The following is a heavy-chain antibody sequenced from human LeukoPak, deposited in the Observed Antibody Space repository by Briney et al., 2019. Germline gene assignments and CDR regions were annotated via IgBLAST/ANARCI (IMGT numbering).Heavy chain of an antibody. V-gene: IGHV3-49*04. CDR1: GFTFGDYA. CDR2: IRSKAYGGTA. J-gene: IGHJ5*02. Sequence: GGSLRLSCTTSGFTFGDYAMSWVRQAPGKGLEWVGFIRSKAYGGTAEYAASVKGRFTISRDDSKSIAYLQMNSLKNEDTAVYYCTRDHYGSGSWVWFDPWGQGTLVTVSS. D-gene: IGHD3-10*01. CDR3: TRDHYGSGSWVWFDP.